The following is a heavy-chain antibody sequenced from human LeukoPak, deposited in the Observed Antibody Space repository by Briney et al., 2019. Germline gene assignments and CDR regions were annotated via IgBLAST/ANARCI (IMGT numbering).Heavy chain of an antibody. J-gene: IGHJ4*02. Sequence: NPSETLSLTCTVSGGSVTSSTYYWSWIRQPPGKGLEWIGYIHSSGRTNYNPSLKSRATFSVDTSKNQFSLRLSSVTAADTAVYYCASYYCSGGPCSHFDYWGQGTLVTVSS. D-gene: IGHD2-15*01. V-gene: IGHV4-61*01. CDR3: ASYYCSGGPCSHFDY. CDR1: GGSVTSSTYY. CDR2: IHSSGRT.